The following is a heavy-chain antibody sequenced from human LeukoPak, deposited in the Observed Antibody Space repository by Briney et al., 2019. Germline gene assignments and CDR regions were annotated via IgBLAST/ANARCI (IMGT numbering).Heavy chain of an antibody. Sequence: SETLPLTCTVSGGSISTYYWSWIRQPPGKGLEWMGYFYYSGSTNYNPSLKSRVTMSLDTSKNQFSLKLSSVTAADTAVYYCARDLRVGGSSGWYAFDIWGQGTMVIVSS. V-gene: IGHV4-59*01. J-gene: IGHJ3*02. CDR2: FYYSGST. CDR1: GGSISTYY. D-gene: IGHD6-19*01. CDR3: ARDLRVGGSSGWYAFDI.